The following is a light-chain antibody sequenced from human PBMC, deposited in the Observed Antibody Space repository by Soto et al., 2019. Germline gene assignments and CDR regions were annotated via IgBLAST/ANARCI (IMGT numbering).Light chain of an antibody. CDR1: SSDVGGYNY. J-gene: IGLJ1*01. Sequence: QSALTQPASVSGSPGQSITISCTGTSSDVGGYNYVSWYQQHPGKAPKLMIYDVSNRPSGVSNRFSGSKSGNRASLTISGLQAEDEADYYCSSYTSSSPWVFGTGTKLTVL. V-gene: IGLV2-14*01. CDR2: DVS. CDR3: SSYTSSSPWV.